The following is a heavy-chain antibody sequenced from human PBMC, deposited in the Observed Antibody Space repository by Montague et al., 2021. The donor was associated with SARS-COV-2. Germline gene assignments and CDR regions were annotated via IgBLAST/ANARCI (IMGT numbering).Heavy chain of an antibody. D-gene: IGHD3-3*01. CDR2: IYNSGST. V-gene: IGHV4-59*12. CDR3: ARELPVRVDFGVEKTYYYYGMDV. Sequence: SETLSLTCTVSGGSISSYYWSWIRQPPGKGLEWIGRIYNSGSTNYNPSLKSRVTISVDTSKNQFSLKLSSVTAADTAVYYCARELPVRVDFGVEKTYYYYGMDVWGQGTTVTVSS. CDR1: GGSISSYY. J-gene: IGHJ6*02.